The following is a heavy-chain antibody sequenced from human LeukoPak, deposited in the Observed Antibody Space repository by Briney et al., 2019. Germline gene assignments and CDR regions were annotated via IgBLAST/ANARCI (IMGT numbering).Heavy chain of an antibody. D-gene: IGHD3-10*01. J-gene: IGHJ4*02. V-gene: IGHV4-34*01. CDR3: ARYYYGSGTY. CDR1: GGSFSGYY. CDR2: INHSGST. Sequence: PSETLSLTCAVYGGSFSGYYWSWIRQPPGKGLEWIGEINHSGSTNYNPSLKSRVTISVDTSKNQFSLKLSSVTAADTAVYYCARYYYGSGTYWGQGTLVTVSS.